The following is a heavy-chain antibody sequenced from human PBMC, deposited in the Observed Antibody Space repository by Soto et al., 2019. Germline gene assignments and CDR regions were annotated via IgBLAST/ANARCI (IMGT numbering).Heavy chain of an antibody. CDR1: GFTFRSYA. J-gene: IGHJ2*01. CDR3: AKKGSPTGDHSNWYFDR. Sequence: PGGSLRLSCAASGFTFRSYAMGWVRQGPGKGLEWISTIIGSGGSAYYADSVKGRFTISRDNSKNTLYLQMASLSADDTAVYFCAKKGSPTGDHSNWYFDRCGRGTLVTVSS. D-gene: IGHD7-27*01. CDR2: IIGSGGSA. V-gene: IGHV3-23*01.